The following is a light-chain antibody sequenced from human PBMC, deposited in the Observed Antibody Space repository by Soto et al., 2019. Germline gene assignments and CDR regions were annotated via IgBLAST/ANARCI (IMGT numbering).Light chain of an antibody. J-gene: IGKJ3*01. CDR1: QSVSSY. V-gene: IGKV3-11*01. Sequence: EIVLTQSPATLSLSPGERATLSCRASQSVSSYLAWYQHKPGQAPRLLIYDASNRVSGIPARFSGSGSGTDFTLTISSLEPEDFAVYYCQQRSNWGITFGPGTKVDIK. CDR3: QQRSNWGIT. CDR2: DAS.